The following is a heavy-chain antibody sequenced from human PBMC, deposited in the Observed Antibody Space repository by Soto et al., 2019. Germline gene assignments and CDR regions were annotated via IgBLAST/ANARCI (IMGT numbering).Heavy chain of an antibody. Sequence: QLQLQESGPGLVKPSEALSLTCTVSGGSISSSGHYWGWIRQTPGKGLEWIGNIFYSGGTHYNPSFRSRFSISVDSSKNQLSLKVTSVTAADTAVYYCARRSYGSGVDLWGRGTLVTVSS. D-gene: IGHD3-10*01. CDR2: IFYSGGT. J-gene: IGHJ5*02. V-gene: IGHV4-39*01. CDR3: ARRSYGSGVDL. CDR1: GGSISSSGHY.